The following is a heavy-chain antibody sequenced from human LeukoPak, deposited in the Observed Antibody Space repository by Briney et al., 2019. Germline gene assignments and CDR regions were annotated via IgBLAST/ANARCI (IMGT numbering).Heavy chain of an antibody. D-gene: IGHD6-13*01. Sequence: SETLSLTCTVSGGSISSSSYYWGWIRQPPGKGLEWIGSIYYSGSTYYNPSLKSRVTISVDTSKNQFSLKLSSVTAADTAVYYCASYSSSWPGGFDYWGQGTLVTVSS. J-gene: IGHJ4*02. CDR1: GGSISSSSYY. V-gene: IGHV4-39*07. CDR3: ASYSSSWPGGFDY. CDR2: IYYSGST.